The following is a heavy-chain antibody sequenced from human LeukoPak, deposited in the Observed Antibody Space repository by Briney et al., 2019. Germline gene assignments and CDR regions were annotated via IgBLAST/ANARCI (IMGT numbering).Heavy chain of an antibody. Sequence: PSETLSLTCTVSGGSISSGGYYWSWIRQHPGKGLEWIGYIYYSGSTYYNPSLKSRVTISVDTSKNQFSLKLSSVTAADTAVYYCAGIVVPAAIGYYYYYMDVWGKGTTVTVSS. J-gene: IGHJ6*03. V-gene: IGHV4-31*03. D-gene: IGHD2-2*01. CDR1: GGSISSGGYY. CDR2: IYYSGST. CDR3: AGIVVPAAIGYYYYYMDV.